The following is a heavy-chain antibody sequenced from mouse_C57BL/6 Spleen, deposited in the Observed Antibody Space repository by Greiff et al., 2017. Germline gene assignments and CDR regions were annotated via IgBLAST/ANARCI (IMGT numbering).Heavy chain of an antibody. D-gene: IGHD1-1*01. CDR3: ASLGGVVGFDY. V-gene: IGHV1-80*01. CDR2: IYPGDGDT. J-gene: IGHJ2*01. Sequence: VQLQQSGAELVKPWASVKISCKASGYAFSSYWMNWVKQRPGKGLEWIGQIYPGDGDTNYNGKFKGKATLTADKSSSTAYMQLSSLTSEDSAVYFCASLGGVVGFDYWGQGTTLTVSS. CDR1: GYAFSSYW.